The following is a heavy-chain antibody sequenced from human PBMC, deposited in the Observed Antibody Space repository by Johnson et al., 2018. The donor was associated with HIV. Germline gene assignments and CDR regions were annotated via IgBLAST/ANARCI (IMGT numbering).Heavy chain of an antibody. CDR3: AKTEDAFDI. J-gene: IGHJ3*02. CDR2: IYSGGRT. V-gene: IGHV3-66*02. CDR1: GFTVSNNF. Sequence: VQLVESGGGLMQPGGSLRLSCVASGFTVSNNFMSWVRQAPGKGLEWVSVIYSGGRTYYADSVKGRFTISRDNSKNTLYLQMNSLRAEDTAVYYCAKTEDAFDIWGQGTMVTVSS.